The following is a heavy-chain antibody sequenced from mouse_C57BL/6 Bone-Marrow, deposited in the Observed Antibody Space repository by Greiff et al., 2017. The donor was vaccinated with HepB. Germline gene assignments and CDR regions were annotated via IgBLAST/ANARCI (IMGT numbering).Heavy chain of an antibody. CDR3: ARDGYSKPYAMDY. J-gene: IGHJ4*01. CDR1: GYTFTSYG. CDR2: IYPRSGNT. V-gene: IGHV1-81*01. D-gene: IGHD2-5*01. Sequence: LVESGAELARPGASVKLSCKASGYTFTSYGISWVKQRTGQGLEWIGEIYPRSGNTYYNEKFKGKATLTADKSSSTAYMELRSLTSEDSAVYFCARDGYSKPYAMDYWGQGTSVTVSS.